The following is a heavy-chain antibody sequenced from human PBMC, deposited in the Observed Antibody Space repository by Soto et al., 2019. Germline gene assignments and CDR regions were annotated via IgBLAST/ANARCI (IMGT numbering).Heavy chain of an antibody. Sequence: GGSLRLSCAASGFTFSDYYMSWIRQAPGKGLEWVSYISSSSSYTNYADSVKGRFTISRDNAKNSLYLQMNSLRAEDTAVYYCARGSRPAPIYYYGMDVWGQGTTVTVSS. CDR3: ARGSRPAPIYYYGMDV. J-gene: IGHJ6*02. V-gene: IGHV3-11*06. D-gene: IGHD2-2*01. CDR2: ISSSSSYT. CDR1: GFTFSDYY.